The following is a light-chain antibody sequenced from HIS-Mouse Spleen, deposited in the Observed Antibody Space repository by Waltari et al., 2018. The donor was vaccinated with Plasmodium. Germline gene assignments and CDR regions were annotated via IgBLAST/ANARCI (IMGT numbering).Light chain of an antibody. J-gene: IGKJ5*01. CDR3: QQRSNWPPT. Sequence: EIVLTQSPATLSLSPGERATISCRASQSVSSYLAWYQQKPGQAPSLLIYDASNRATGIPARFSGSGSGTDFTLTISSLEPEDFALYYCQQRSNWPPTFGQGTRLEIK. V-gene: IGKV3-11*01. CDR2: DAS. CDR1: QSVSSY.